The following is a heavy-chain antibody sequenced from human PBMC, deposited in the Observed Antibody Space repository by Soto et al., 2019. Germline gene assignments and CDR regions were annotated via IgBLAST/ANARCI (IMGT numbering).Heavy chain of an antibody. Sequence: GGSLRLSCAASGFTFSTYSMNWVRQAPGKGLEWVSYISSSGSTIYYADSVKGRFTISRDNAKNSLYLQMNSLRAEDTAVYYCAREFGGYDIDYWGQGTLVTVSS. V-gene: IGHV3-48*04. J-gene: IGHJ4*02. CDR3: AREFGGYDIDY. D-gene: IGHD5-12*01. CDR1: GFTFSTYS. CDR2: ISSSGSTI.